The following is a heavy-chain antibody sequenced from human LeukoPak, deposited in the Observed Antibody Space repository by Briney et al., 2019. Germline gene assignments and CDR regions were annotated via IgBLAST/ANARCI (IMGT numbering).Heavy chain of an antibody. J-gene: IGHJ4*02. Sequence: ASVKVSCKASGGTFSSYAISWVRQAPGQGLEWMGGIIPIFDTANYAQKFQGRVTITTDESTGTAYMELSSLRSEDTAVYYCARGLSYYDSSGYLDYWGQGTLVTVSS. CDR3: ARGLSYYDSSGYLDY. CDR2: IIPIFDTA. CDR1: GGTFSSYA. V-gene: IGHV1-69*05. D-gene: IGHD3-22*01.